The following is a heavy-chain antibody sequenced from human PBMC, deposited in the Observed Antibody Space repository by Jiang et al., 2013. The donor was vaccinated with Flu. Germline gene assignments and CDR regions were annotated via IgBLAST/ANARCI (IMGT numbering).Heavy chain of an antibody. CDR1: GGSISTADYY. J-gene: IGHJ4*02. CDR2: LLHGTT. Sequence: SLTCIVSGGSISTADYYWGWIRQPPREGAGVDCDYLLHGTTYYNPSLKSRVTISVDTSKNQFSLRLTSVTAADTAVYYCAGHEYAIATKHWGQGTLVAVSS. D-gene: IGHD1-26*01. V-gene: IGHV4-39*01. CDR3: AGHEYAIATKH.